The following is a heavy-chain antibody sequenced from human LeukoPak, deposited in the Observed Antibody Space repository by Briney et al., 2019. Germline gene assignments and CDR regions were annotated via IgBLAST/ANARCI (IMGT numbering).Heavy chain of an antibody. V-gene: IGHV3-30*18. CDR2: ISYDGSNK. D-gene: IGHD3-22*01. CDR1: GFIFSSYG. Sequence: GGSLRLSCAASGFIFSSYGMHWVRQAPGKGLEWVAVISYDGSNKYYADSVKGRFTISRDNSKNTLYLQMNSLRAEDTAVYYCAKGGTMIVVVITYFDYWGQGTLVTVSS. J-gene: IGHJ4*02. CDR3: AKGGTMIVVVITYFDY.